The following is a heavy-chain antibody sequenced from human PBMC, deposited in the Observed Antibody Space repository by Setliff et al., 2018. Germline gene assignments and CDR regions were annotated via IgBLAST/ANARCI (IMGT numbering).Heavy chain of an antibody. J-gene: IGHJ3*02. V-gene: IGHV5-51*01. CDR3: ARQSNTIFGVVIIRDDASDI. D-gene: IGHD3-3*01. CDR1: GYSFTSYW. Sequence: PGESLTISCKGSGYSFTSYWIGWVRQMPGKGLEWMGIIYPGDSDTRYSPSFQGQVTISADKSISTAYLQWSSLKASDTAMYYCARQSNTIFGVVIIRDDASDIWGQGTMVTVSS. CDR2: IYPGDSDT.